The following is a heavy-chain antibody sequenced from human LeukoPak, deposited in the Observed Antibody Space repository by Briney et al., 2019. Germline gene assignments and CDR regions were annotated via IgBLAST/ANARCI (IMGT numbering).Heavy chain of an antibody. V-gene: IGHV3-30*18. Sequence: GRSLRLSCAASGFTFSSYAMHWVRQAPGKGLEWVAIISYDGSDKFYVDSVKGRFTISRDNSKNTLYLQMNSLRAEDTAVYYCAKDQSSGYYKTFDYWGQGTPVTVSS. D-gene: IGHD3-22*01. J-gene: IGHJ4*02. CDR2: ISYDGSDK. CDR1: GFTFSSYA. CDR3: AKDQSSGYYKTFDY.